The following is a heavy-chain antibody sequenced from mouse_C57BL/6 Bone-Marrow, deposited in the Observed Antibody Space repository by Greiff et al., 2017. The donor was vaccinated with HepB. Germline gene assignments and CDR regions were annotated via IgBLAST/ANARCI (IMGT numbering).Heavy chain of an antibody. CDR1: GYSFTGYY. CDR3: ARSRNYYGSGPFAY. J-gene: IGHJ3*01. CDR2: INPSTGGT. D-gene: IGHD1-1*01. V-gene: IGHV1-42*01. Sequence: EVKLLESGPELVKPGASVKISCKASGYSFTGYYMNWVKQSPEKSLEWIGEINPSTGGTTYNQKFKAKATLTVDKSSSTACMQLKSLTSEDSAVYYCARSRNYYGSGPFAYWGQGTLVTVSA.